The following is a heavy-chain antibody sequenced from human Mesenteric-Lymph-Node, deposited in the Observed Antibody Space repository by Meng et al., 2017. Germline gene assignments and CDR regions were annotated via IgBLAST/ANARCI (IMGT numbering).Heavy chain of an antibody. CDR1: GYSISSGYY. V-gene: IGHV4-38-2*02. J-gene: IGHJ4*02. CDR2: IYHSGST. Sequence: SETLSLTCTVSGYSISSGYYWGWIRQPPGKGLEWIGSIYHSGSTYYNPSLKSRVTISVDTSKNQFSLKLSSVTAADTAVYYCARDPHFEYWGQGTLVTVSS. CDR3: ARDPHFEY.